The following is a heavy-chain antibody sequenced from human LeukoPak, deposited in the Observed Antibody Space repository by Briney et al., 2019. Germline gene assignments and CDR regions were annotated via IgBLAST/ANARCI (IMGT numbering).Heavy chain of an antibody. J-gene: IGHJ5*02. V-gene: IGHV4-39*07. CDR2: IFYSGST. CDR1: GDTVSSSSCY. Sequence: PSETLSLACTVSGDTVSSSSCYWGWIRQSPGKGLEWIGSIFYSGSTYYNPSLQSRVTISVDTSKNQFSLKLNSVSAADTAVYYCARLTVPLRFDPWGQGTLVTVSS. CDR3: ARLTVPLRFDP. D-gene: IGHD2-2*01.